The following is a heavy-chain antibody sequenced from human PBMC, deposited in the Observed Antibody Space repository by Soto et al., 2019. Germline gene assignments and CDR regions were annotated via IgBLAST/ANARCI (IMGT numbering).Heavy chain of an antibody. CDR3: AGGFVVVSAASDDFDI. J-gene: IGHJ3*02. V-gene: IGHV1-69*06. CDR1: GGTFSSYA. Sequence: QVQLVQSGAEVKKPGSSVKVSCKASGGTFSSYAISWVRQAPGQGLEWMGGIIPIFGTANYAQKFQGRVTITADKSTSTAYMELRSLRSEDTAVYYCAGGFVVVSAASDDFDIWGQGTMVTVSS. D-gene: IGHD2-2*01. CDR2: IIPIFGTA.